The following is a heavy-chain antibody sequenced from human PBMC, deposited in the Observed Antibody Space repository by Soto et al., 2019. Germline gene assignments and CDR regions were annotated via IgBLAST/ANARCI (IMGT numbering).Heavy chain of an antibody. D-gene: IGHD2-2*01. J-gene: IGHJ4*02. CDR3: ARDSCGVTNCYGHFDF. CDR1: GFSFSSYG. Sequence: VPLVESGGGVVQPGRSLRLSCAASGFSFSSYGMHWVRQAPGKGLEWVAIIWFDGNKRYYAESVKGRFTVSRDNSKNTMYLQMTSLRVEDTAVYYCARDSCGVTNCYGHFDFWGQGSLVTVSS. V-gene: IGHV3-33*01. CDR2: IWFDGNKR.